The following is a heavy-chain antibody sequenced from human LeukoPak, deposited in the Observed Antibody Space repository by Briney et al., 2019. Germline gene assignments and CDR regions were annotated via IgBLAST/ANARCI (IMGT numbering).Heavy chain of an antibody. CDR2: ISGSGENT. V-gene: IGHV3-23*01. Sequence: GGSLRLSCAASGFTFSSNAMSWVRQAPGKGLERVSSISGSGENTYYADPVKDRFTISRDNSKNTLYLQMKTLRAEDTAVYYCAKDPLYYDFWSGYSSHFNYWGQGTLVTVSS. CDR1: GFTFSSNA. CDR3: AKDPLYYDFWSGYSSHFNY. J-gene: IGHJ4*02. D-gene: IGHD3-3*01.